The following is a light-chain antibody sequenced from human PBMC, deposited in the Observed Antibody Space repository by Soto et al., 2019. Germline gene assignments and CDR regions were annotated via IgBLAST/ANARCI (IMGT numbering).Light chain of an antibody. CDR2: KAS. J-gene: IGKJ1*01. CDR3: QHYNSYSEA. Sequence: DIQMTQSPSTLSGSVGDRVTITCRASQTISSGLAWYQQKPGKAPKLQIYKASTLKSGVPSRFSGSGSGTEFTLTISSLQPDDFATYYCQHYNSYSEAFGQGTKVEL. CDR1: QTISSG. V-gene: IGKV1-5*03.